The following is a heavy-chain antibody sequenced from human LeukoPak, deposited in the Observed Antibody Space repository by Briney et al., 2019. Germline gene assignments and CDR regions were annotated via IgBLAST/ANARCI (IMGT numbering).Heavy chain of an antibody. D-gene: IGHD3-22*01. J-gene: IGHJ3*02. CDR1: GFTFTPHA. Sequence: GGSLRLSCAASGFTFTPHAMHWVRQAPGMGLEWVAFIWFDGSNRYYADFVKGRFTIYKDNSENTLYLQMNSLRVEDTAVYYCAKALYDSSGYYPDAFDIWGQGTMVTVSS. CDR3: AKALYDSSGYYPDAFDI. V-gene: IGHV3-30*02. CDR2: IWFDGSNR.